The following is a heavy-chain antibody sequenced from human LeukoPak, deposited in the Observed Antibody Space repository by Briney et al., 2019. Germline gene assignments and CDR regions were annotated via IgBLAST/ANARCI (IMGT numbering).Heavy chain of an antibody. Sequence: SEALSLTCTVSGGSIKGYHWSWIRQPPGKGLEWIGYIYSNEATEYKPSLKSRVTISADTSKNQFSLKLTSVSAADTAIYYCARRNDFHIWGQGTMVTVSS. CDR2: IYSNEAT. J-gene: IGHJ3*02. V-gene: IGHV4-4*08. CDR3: ARRNDFHI. CDR1: GGSIKGYH.